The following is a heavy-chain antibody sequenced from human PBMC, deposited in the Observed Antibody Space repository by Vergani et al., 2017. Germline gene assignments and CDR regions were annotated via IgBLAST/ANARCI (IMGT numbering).Heavy chain of an antibody. CDR1: GYTFTSYG. CDR3: ARDRGGYCSSTICYRFDY. D-gene: IGHD2-2*01. V-gene: IGHV1-18*01. Sequence: QVQLVQSGAEVKKPGASVKVSCKASGYTFTSYGISWVRQATGQGLEWMGWISAYNGNTNYAQKLQGRVTMTTDTSTSTAYKELRSLRSDDTAVYYCARDRGGYCSSTICYRFDYWGQGTLVTVSS. J-gene: IGHJ4*02. CDR2: ISAYNGNT.